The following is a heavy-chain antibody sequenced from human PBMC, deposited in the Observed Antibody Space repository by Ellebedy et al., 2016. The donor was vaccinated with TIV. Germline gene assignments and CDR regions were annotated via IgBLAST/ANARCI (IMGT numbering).Heavy chain of an antibody. CDR3: AREGIDGYNYFDY. CDR2: VHYRGYT. CDR1: GGSLSSGDYY. V-gene: IGHV4-61*08. Sequence: MPSETLSLTCTVSGGSLSSGDYYWNWFRQPPGKGLEWIAYVHYRGYTNYNPSLESRVAISLDTSKNQVSLKLTSVTAADTAVYYCAREGIDGYNYFDYWGRGTLVTVSS. J-gene: IGHJ4*02. D-gene: IGHD5-24*01.